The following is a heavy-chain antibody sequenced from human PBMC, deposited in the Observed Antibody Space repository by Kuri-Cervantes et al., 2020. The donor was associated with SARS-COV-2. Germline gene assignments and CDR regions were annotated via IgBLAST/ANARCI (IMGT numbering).Heavy chain of an antibody. CDR1: GGSISSYY. V-gene: IGHV4-59*01. J-gene: IGHJ6*04. D-gene: IGHD3-3*01. CDR2: IYYSGGT. Sequence: GSLRLSCTVSGGSISSYYWSWIRQPPGKGLEWIGYIYYSGGTNYNPSLKSRVTISVDTSKNQFSLRLSSVTAADTAVYYCARDRYDQMDVWGKGTTVTDSS. CDR3: ARDRYDQMDV.